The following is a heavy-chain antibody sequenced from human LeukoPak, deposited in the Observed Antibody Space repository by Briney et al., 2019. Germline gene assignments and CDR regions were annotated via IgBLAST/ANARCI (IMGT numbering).Heavy chain of an antibody. CDR3: ARTHPINSVWGSYGPTPYYFDY. J-gene: IGHJ4*02. V-gene: IGHV1-2*02. D-gene: IGHD3-16*01. CDR2: INPNSGGT. CDR1: GYTFTSYY. Sequence: GASVKVSCKASGYTFTSYYMHWVRQAPAQGLEWMGWINPNSGGTNYAQKFQGRVTMNRDTSISTAYMELSRLRSDGTAVYYCARTHPINSVWGSYGPTPYYFDYCGQGTLVTVSS.